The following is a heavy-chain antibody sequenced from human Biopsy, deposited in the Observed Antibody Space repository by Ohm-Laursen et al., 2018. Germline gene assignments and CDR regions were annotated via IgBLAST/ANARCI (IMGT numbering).Heavy chain of an antibody. CDR3: AKTGGGGSCCPH. CDR1: GFTFSSYD. J-gene: IGHJ4*02. Sequence: SLRLSCAASGFTFSSYDMSWVRQAPGKGLEWVSSIRGSGDSTNYAASVKGRFTISRDNSKNTLFLQMNSLRAEDTAVYYCAKTGGGGSCCPHWGQGTLVTVSS. CDR2: IRGSGDST. V-gene: IGHV3-23*01. D-gene: IGHD2-15*01.